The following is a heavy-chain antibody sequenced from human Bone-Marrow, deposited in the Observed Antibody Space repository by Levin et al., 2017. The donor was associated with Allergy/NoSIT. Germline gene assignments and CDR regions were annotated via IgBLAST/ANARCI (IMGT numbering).Heavy chain of an antibody. V-gene: IGHV3-48*03. CDR2: IDSSGSTI. Sequence: PGGSLRLSCAASGFTFSSSEMNWVRQPPGKGLECVSYIDSSGSTIYNADSVKGRFTISRDNAKNSLYLQMNSLRAEDTAVYYCARVGRSTRPGYWGQGTLVTVSS. D-gene: IGHD6-6*01. CDR1: GFTFSSSE. CDR3: ARVGRSTRPGY. J-gene: IGHJ4*02.